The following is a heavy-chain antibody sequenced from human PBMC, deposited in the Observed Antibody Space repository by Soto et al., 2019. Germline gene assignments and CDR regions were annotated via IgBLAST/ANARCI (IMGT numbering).Heavy chain of an antibody. Sequence: SEALSLRCTVSGGSISSGDYYWSWIRQPPGKGLEWIGYIYYSGSTYYNPSLKSRVTISVDTSKNQCSLKLSSVTAADTAVYYCARFFFDGDYPHYLLPSPTQRSPDP. CDR1: GGSISSGDYY. CDR2: IYYSGST. CDR3: ARFFFDGDYPHYLLPSPTQRSPDP. D-gene: IGHD4-17*01. V-gene: IGHV4-30-4*01. J-gene: IGHJ5*02.